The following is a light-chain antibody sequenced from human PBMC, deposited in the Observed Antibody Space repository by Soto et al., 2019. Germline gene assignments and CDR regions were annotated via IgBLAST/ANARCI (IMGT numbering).Light chain of an antibody. V-gene: IGLV1-47*01. J-gene: IGLJ2*01. Sequence: QSVLTQPPSASGTPGQRVTISCSGSSSNIGSNYVSWYQQLPGTAPHLLIYRNNQRPSGVPDRFSGSKSGTSASLAISGLRSEDEADCYCSAWDDSLSGRVFGVGTKLTVL. CDR3: SAWDDSLSGRV. CDR1: SSNIGSNY. CDR2: RNN.